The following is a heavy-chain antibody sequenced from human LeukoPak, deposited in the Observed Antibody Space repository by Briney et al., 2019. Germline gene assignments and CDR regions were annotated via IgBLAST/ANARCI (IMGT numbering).Heavy chain of an antibody. CDR1: GGSISSSSYY. V-gene: IGHV4-39*01. CDR2: IYYSGST. J-gene: IGHJ4*02. D-gene: IGHD3-10*01. Sequence: PSETLSLTCTVSGGSISSSSYYWGWIRQPPGKGLEWIGSIYYSGSTYYNPSLKSRVTISVDTSKNQFSLKLSSVTAADTAVYYCARTPITMVRGVITHFDYWGQGTLVTVSS. CDR3: ARTPITMVRGVITHFDY.